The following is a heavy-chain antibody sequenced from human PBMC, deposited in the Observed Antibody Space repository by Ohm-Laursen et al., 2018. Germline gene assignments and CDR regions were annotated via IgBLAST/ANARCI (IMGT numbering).Heavy chain of an antibody. CDR2: ISTSGSTT. CDR1: GFTFSSYE. J-gene: IGHJ6*02. D-gene: IGHD4-11*01. CDR3: ARDDYSANYYYYGMDV. Sequence: SLRLSCTASGFTFSSYEMNWVRQAPGKGLEWVSYISTSGSTTHYADSVKGRFTISRDNAKNSLYPQMNSLRAEDTAVYYCARDDYSANYYYYGMDVWGQGTTVTVSS. V-gene: IGHV3-48*03.